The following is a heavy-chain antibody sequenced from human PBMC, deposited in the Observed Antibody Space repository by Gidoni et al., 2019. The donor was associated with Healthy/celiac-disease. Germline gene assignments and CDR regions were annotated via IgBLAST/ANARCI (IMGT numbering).Heavy chain of an antibody. CDR1: GFTFSSYE. CDR3: AREKIRAWFGELTIYYYYGMDV. V-gene: IGHV3-48*03. CDR2: ISSSGSTI. Sequence: EVQLVESGGGLVQPGGSLRLSCAASGFTFSSYEMNWVRQAPGKGLECVSYISSSGSTIYYADSVKGRFTISRDNAKNSLYLQMNSLRAEDTAVYYCAREKIRAWFGELTIYYYYGMDVWGQGTTVTVSS. J-gene: IGHJ6*02. D-gene: IGHD3-10*01.